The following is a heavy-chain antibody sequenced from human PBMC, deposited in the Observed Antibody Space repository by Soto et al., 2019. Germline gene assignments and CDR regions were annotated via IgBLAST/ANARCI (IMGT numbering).Heavy chain of an antibody. Sequence: EVQLLESGGGLVQPGGSLRLSCAASGFTFSSYAMNWVRQAPGKGLEWVSTISGSGGGTYYADSVKGRFTISSDNSKNTLYLQMKSLRAEDTAVYYCAKVGWNTMTTVTKGYFQHWGQGTLVTVSS. J-gene: IGHJ1*01. CDR2: ISGSGGGT. CDR1: GFTFSSYA. D-gene: IGHD4-17*01. V-gene: IGHV3-23*01. CDR3: AKVGWNTMTTVTKGYFQH.